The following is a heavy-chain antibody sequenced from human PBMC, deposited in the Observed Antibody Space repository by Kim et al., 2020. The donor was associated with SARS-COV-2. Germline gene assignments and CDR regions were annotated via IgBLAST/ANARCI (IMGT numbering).Heavy chain of an antibody. CDR3: ERPGVDFWSGYYPYYFDY. V-gene: IGHV1-8*01. D-gene: IGHD3-3*01. CDR1: GYTFTSYD. CDR2: MNPNSGNT. J-gene: IGHJ4*02. Sequence: ASVKVSCKASGYTFTSYDINWVRQATGQGLEWMGWMNPNSGNTGYAQKFQGRVTMTRNTSISTAYMELSSLRSEDTAVYYCERPGVDFWSGYYPYYFDYWGQGTLVTVSS.